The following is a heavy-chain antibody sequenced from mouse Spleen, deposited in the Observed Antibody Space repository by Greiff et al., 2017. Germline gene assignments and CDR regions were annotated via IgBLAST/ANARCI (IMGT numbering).Heavy chain of an antibody. D-gene: IGHD1-1*01. J-gene: IGHJ2*01. CDR1: GFNIKNTY. V-gene: IGHV14-3*01. Sequence: VHVKQSVAELVRPGASVKLSCTASGFNIKNTYMHWVKQRPEQGLEWIGRIDPANGNTKYAPKFQGKATITADTSSNTAYLQLSSLTSEDTAIFYCDRGGLLGYSHFDYGGQGTTLTVSS. CDR2: IDPANGNT. CDR3: DRGGLLGYSHFDY.